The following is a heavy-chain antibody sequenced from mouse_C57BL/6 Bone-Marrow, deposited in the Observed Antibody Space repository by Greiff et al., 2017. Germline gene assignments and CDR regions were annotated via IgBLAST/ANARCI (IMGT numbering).Heavy chain of an antibody. J-gene: IGHJ2*01. V-gene: IGHV5-4*03. CDR3: ARGLDY. CDR2: ISDGGSYT. CDR1: GFTFSSYA. Sequence: DVMLVESVGGLVKPGGSLKLSCAASGFTFSSYAMSWVRQTPEKRLEWVATISDGGSYTYYPDNVKGRFTISRDNAKNNLYLQMSHLKSEDTAMYYCARGLDYWGQGTTLTVSS.